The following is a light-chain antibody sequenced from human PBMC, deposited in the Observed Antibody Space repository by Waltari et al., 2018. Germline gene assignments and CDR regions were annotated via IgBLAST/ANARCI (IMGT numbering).Light chain of an antibody. J-gene: IGKJ1*01. CDR2: WAS. CDR3: QQYYRSRT. Sequence: DIVMTQSPDSLAVSLGERATIDCKSSQSVFYRSDNQNYLAWYQHKPGQPPKLLFYWASTRESGVPVRFSASGSETDFTLTINNLQAEDVAVYYCQQYYRSRTFGQGTKVEIK. V-gene: IGKV4-1*01. CDR1: QSVFYRSDNQNY.